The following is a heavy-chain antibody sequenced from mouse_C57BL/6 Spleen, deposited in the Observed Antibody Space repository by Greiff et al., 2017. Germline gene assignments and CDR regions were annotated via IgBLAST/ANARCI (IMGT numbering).Heavy chain of an antibody. Sequence: EVQLLQSGPELVKPGASVKISCKASGYSFTDYNMNWVKQSNGKSLEWIGVISPNSGTTSYNEKFKGKATLTVDQSSCTVYMQLNSLTSEDSAVYYCASYYRSSFSFAYWGQGTTLTVSS. J-gene: IGHJ2*01. CDR1: GYSFTDYN. V-gene: IGHV1-39*01. CDR2: ISPNSGTT. CDR3: ASYYRSSFSFAY. D-gene: IGHD1-1*01.